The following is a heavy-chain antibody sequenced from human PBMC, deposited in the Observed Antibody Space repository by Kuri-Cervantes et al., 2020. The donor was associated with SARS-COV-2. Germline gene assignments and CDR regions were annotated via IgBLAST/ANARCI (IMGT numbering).Heavy chain of an antibody. CDR2: IRGSGGST. J-gene: IGHJ4*02. CDR1: GFTFSSYA. Sequence: GESLKISCAASGFTFSSYAMSWVRQAPGKGLEWVSAIRGSGGSTYYADSVKGRFTISRDNSKNTLYLQMNSLRAEDTAVYYCAKTPYYFDYWGQGTLVTVSS. CDR3: AKTPYYFDY. V-gene: IGHV3-23*01.